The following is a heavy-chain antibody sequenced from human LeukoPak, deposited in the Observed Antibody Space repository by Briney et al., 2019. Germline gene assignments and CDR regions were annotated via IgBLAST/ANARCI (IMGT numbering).Heavy chain of an antibody. CDR3: ARALSERGYSGYDYGGLFDY. V-gene: IGHV3-7*01. CDR1: RFTFSSYW. CDR2: IKQDGSEK. D-gene: IGHD5-12*01. Sequence: GGSLRLSCAASRFTFSSYWMSWVRQAPGKGLEWVANIKQDGSEKYYVDSVKGRFTIHRDNAKNSLYLQMNRLRGEDTAVYYCARALSERGYSGYDYGGLFDYWGQGTLVTVSS. J-gene: IGHJ4*02.